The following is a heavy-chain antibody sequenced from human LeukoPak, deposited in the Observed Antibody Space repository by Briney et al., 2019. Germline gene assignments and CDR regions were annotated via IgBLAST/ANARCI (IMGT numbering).Heavy chain of an antibody. CDR1: GFTFSSYG. Sequence: PGRSLRLSCAASGFTFSSYGMHWVRQAPGKGLEWVANIKQDGSEKYYVDSVKGRFTISRDNAKNSLYLQMNSLRAEDTAVYYRARSTSPVLRYFDWLASFDYWGQGTLVTVSS. V-gene: IGHV3-7*03. CDR3: ARSTSPVLRYFDWLASFDY. CDR2: IKQDGSEK. D-gene: IGHD3-9*01. J-gene: IGHJ4*02.